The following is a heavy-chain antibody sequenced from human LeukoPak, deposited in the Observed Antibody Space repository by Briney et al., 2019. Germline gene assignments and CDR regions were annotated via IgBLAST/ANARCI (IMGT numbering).Heavy chain of an antibody. CDR3: ARQGCSSTSCHPYYYYGMDV. CDR1: GYSFTSYW. Sequence: GESLKISCKGSGYSFTSYWISWVRQMPGKGLEWMGRIDPSDSYTNYSPSFQGHVTISADKSISTAYLQWGSLKASDTAMYYCARQGCSSTSCHPYYYYGMDVWGKGTTVTVSS. V-gene: IGHV5-10-1*01. J-gene: IGHJ6*04. D-gene: IGHD2-2*01. CDR2: IDPSDSYT.